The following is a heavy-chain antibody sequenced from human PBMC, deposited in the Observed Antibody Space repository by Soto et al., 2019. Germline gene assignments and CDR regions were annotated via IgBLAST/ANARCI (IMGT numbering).Heavy chain of an antibody. J-gene: IGHJ4*02. V-gene: IGHV1-3*01. CDR1: GYTFTSYA. Sequence: ASVKVSCKASGYTFTSYAMHWVRQAPGQRLEWMGWINAGNGNTKYSQKFQGRVTITRDTSASTAYMELSSLRSEDTAWYYCARDLDDILTGYEGSRMEGDYWGQGTLVTVSS. CDR3: ARDLDDILTGYEGSRMEGDY. CDR2: INAGNGNT. D-gene: IGHD3-9*01.